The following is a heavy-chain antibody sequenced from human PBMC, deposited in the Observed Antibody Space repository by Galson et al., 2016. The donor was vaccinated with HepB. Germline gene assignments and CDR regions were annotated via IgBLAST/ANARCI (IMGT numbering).Heavy chain of an antibody. CDR3: ARLGGGHNSDWFPFDY. Sequence: PALVKPTQTLTLTCTVSGFTLTEARTGVSWIRQPPGKALEWLAHISSNDAKSYSTSLRNRLTISRDTSKNQVVLTITDMDPSETATYFCARLGGGHNSDWFPFDYWGQGALVTVSS. V-gene: IGHV2-26*01. CDR1: GFTLTEARTG. D-gene: IGHD6-19*01. J-gene: IGHJ4*02. CDR2: ISSNDAK.